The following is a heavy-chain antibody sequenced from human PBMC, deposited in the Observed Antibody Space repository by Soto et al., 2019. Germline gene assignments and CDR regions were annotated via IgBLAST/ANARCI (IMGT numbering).Heavy chain of an antibody. CDR3: AKDIRGIVATVIDY. D-gene: IGHD5-12*01. V-gene: IGHV3-9*01. J-gene: IGHJ4*02. CDR2: ISWNSGKI. CDR1: GFTFGDYA. Sequence: PGGSLRLSCAASGFTFGDYAMHWVRQTPGKGLEWVSSISWNSGKIGYADSVKGRFTSSRDNAKNSLYLQMNSLRAEDTALYYCAKDIRGIVATVIDYWGQGTPVTGSS.